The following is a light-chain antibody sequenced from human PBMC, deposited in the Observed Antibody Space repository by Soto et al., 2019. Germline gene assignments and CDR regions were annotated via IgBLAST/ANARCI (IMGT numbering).Light chain of an antibody. Sequence: DIQMTQSPSSLSASVGDRVTITCRASQSITTYLNWYHQKPGKAPKLLIYAASRLQSGVPSRFSGSGSGTAFTLTISSLQSEDFGTYYCQHSYNTPITFGQGTRLEIK. V-gene: IGKV1-39*01. CDR3: QHSYNTPIT. CDR1: QSITTY. CDR2: AAS. J-gene: IGKJ5*01.